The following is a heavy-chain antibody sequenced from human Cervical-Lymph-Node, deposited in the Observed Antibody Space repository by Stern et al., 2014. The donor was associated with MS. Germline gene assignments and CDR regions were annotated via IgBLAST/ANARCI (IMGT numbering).Heavy chain of an antibody. V-gene: IGHV4-39*01. CDR1: GGSISSSSYY. CDR2: FYYSGSP. D-gene: IGHD6-19*01. CDR3: ARHKGSGLRNFDY. Sequence: QVQLQESGPGLVKPSETLSLTCTVSGGSISSSSYYWGWIRQPPGKGLEWIGSFYYSGSPYYNPPHKSRVTISVDTSKTQFSLKLTSVTAADTAVYYCARHKGSGLRNFDYWGQGTLVTVSS. J-gene: IGHJ4*02.